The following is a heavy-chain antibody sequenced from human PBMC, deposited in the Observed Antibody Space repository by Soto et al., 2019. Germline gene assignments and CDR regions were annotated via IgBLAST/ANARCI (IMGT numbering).Heavy chain of an antibody. D-gene: IGHD5-12*01. V-gene: IGHV1-18*01. J-gene: IGHJ5*02. CDR2: ISAYKGNT. Sequence: QVQLVQSGAEVKKPGASVKVSCKASGYTFTSYGISWVRQAPGQGLEWMGWISAYKGNTNYAQKLQGRVTMTTDTSTSTAYMELRSLRSDDTAVYYCARDRGRDGYNWWPNHNWFDPWGQGTLVTVSS. CDR3: ARDRGRDGYNWWPNHNWFDP. CDR1: GYTFTSYG.